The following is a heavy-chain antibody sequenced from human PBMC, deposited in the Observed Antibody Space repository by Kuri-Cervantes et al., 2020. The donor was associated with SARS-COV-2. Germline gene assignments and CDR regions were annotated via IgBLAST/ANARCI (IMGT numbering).Heavy chain of an antibody. CDR2: INHSGST. V-gene: IGHV4-34*01. J-gene: IGHJ5*02. CDR1: GGSFSGYY. D-gene: IGHD4-17*01. Sequence: SQTLSLPCAVYGGSFSGYYWSWIRQPPGKGLEWIGEINHSGSTNYNPSLKSRVTISVDTSKNQFSLKLSSVTAADTAVYYCARVRRGYGDYILDWFDPWGQGTLVTVSS. CDR3: ARVRRGYGDYILDWFDP.